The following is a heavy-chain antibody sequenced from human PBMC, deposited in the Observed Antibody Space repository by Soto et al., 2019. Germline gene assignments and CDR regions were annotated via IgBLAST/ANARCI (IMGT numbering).Heavy chain of an antibody. J-gene: IGHJ4*02. CDR1: GGSFSGYY. D-gene: IGHD3-3*02. CDR3: ARHFRDAYTALAF. V-gene: IGHV4-34*01. Sequence: SETLSLSWAGNGGSFSGYYWSGIRQPPGKGLEWIGEINHSASTNYNPSLKSRVTISGDTSKNQLSLNLSSVTSADTAVYYCARHFRDAYTALAFWGQGTLVTVS. CDR2: INHSAST.